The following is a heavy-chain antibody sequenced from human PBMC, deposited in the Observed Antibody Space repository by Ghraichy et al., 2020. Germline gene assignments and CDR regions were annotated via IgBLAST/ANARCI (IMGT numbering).Heavy chain of an antibody. J-gene: IGHJ4*02. CDR2: INPNSGGT. CDR3: ARGVVVVAATPFDY. CDR1: GYTFTGYY. Sequence: ASVKVSCKASGYTFTGYYMHWVRQAPGQGLEWMGWINPNSGGTNYAQKFQGRVTMTRDTSISTAYMELSRLRSDDTAVYYCARGVVVVAATPFDYWGQGTLVTVSS. D-gene: IGHD2-15*01. V-gene: IGHV1-2*02.